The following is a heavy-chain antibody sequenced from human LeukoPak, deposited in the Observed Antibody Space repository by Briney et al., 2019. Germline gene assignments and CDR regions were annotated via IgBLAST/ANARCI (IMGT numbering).Heavy chain of an antibody. D-gene: IGHD6-19*01. CDR2: ISGSSGTT. J-gene: IGHJ4*02. CDR3: AQIRDAVAVT. Sequence: GGSLRLSCAASGFTFSNYAMSWVRQAPGKGLEWVSSISGSSGTTYYADSVKGRFTISRDNSKNTLYLQMNSLRAEDTAVYYCAQIRDAVAVTWGQGTLVTVSS. CDR1: GFTFSNYA. V-gene: IGHV3-23*01.